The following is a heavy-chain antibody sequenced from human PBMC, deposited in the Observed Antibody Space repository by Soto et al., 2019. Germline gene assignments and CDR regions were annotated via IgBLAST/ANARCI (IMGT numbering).Heavy chain of an antibody. V-gene: IGHV4-4*07. CDR2: IYTSGST. CDR1: GGSISSYY. D-gene: IGHD1-26*01. Sequence: SETLSLTCTVSGGSISSYYWSWIRQPAGKGLEWIGRIYTSGSTNYNPSLKSRVTMSVDTSKNQFSLKLSSVTAADTAVYYCARDHRTSRGSYFDYWGQGTLVTVSS. J-gene: IGHJ4*02. CDR3: ARDHRTSRGSYFDY.